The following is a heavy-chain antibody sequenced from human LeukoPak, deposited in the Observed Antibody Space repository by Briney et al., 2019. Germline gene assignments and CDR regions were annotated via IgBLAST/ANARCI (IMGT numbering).Heavy chain of an antibody. V-gene: IGHV4-4*07. D-gene: IGHD2-2*01. CDR1: GCTISSYY. CDR3: ASSYCSSTSCSPYYYYGMDV. Sequence: SETLCLTCAASGCTISSYYWSWIRQPAGKGLEWTGRIYTSGSTNYNPSLKSRVTMSVDTSKIQFSLKLSSVTAADTAVYYCASSYCSSTSCSPYYYYGMDVWGQGTTVTVSS. J-gene: IGHJ6*02. CDR2: IYTSGST.